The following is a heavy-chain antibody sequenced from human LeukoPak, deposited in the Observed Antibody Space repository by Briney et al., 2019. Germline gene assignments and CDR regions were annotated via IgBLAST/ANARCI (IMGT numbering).Heavy chain of an antibody. Sequence: GGSLRLSCTVSGFTFSTYAMTWARQAPGKGLEWVSAISGSGGSTYYADSVKGRFTISRDNSKNTLYLQMNSLRAEDTAVYYCAKASAMIVVVSKHFDYWGQGTLVTVSS. D-gene: IGHD3-22*01. V-gene: IGHV3-23*01. CDR2: ISGSGGST. CDR1: GFTFSTYA. J-gene: IGHJ4*02. CDR3: AKASAMIVVVSKHFDY.